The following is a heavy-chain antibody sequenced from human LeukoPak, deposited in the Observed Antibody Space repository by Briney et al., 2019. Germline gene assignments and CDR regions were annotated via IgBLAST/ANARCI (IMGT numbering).Heavy chain of an antibody. D-gene: IGHD3-16*01. Sequence: SQTLSLTCAISGDSVSKNSVAWNWIRQSPSRGLEWLGRTYYRSKWNNDYAVSVKSRITINPDTSKNQFPLHLKSVTPEDTAVYYCARDWGDGAGYDYWGQGTLVTVSS. V-gene: IGHV6-1*01. CDR3: ARDWGDGAGYDY. CDR1: GDSVSKNSVA. CDR2: TYYRSKWNN. J-gene: IGHJ4*02.